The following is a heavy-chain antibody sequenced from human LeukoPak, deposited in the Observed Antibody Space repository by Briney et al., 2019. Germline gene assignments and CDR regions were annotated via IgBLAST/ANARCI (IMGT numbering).Heavy chain of an antibody. CDR2: ISAYNGNT. Sequence: RASVKVSCKASGYTFTSYGISWVRQAPGQGLEWMGWISAYNGNTNYAQKLQGRVTMTTDTSTSTAYMELRSLRSDDTAVYYCARIQDYSSGWYYFDYWGQGTLVTVSS. D-gene: IGHD6-19*01. V-gene: IGHV1-18*01. J-gene: IGHJ4*02. CDR3: ARIQDYSSGWYYFDY. CDR1: GYTFTSYG.